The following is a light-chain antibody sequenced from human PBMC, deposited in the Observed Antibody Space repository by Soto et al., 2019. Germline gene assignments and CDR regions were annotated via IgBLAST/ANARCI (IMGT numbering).Light chain of an antibody. Sequence: EIVVTQSPGTLSLSPGERATLSCRASQSVSSSSFAWYQQKPGQAPRLLIYGTSSRATGIPDRCSGSGSGTDSTLTISRLEPEDFAVYYCQQYRRSPPYTVGQGTKLEIK. CDR1: QSVSSSS. V-gene: IGKV3-20*01. CDR2: GTS. J-gene: IGKJ2*01. CDR3: QQYRRSPPYT.